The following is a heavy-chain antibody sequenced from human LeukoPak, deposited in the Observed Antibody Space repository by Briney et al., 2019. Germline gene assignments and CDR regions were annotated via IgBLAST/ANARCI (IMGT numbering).Heavy chain of an antibody. D-gene: IGHD6-13*01. J-gene: IGHJ4*02. Sequence: GGSLRLSCAASGFTFTTFTMHWVRQAPGKGLEWVSCISSSSTYIFYADSVRGRFIISRDNAENSLYLQMNSLRADDTAVYYCARDGGYSSSWSDPFDYWGQGTLVTVSS. V-gene: IGHV3-21*06. CDR2: ISSSSTYI. CDR1: GFTFTTFT. CDR3: ARDGGYSSSWSDPFDY.